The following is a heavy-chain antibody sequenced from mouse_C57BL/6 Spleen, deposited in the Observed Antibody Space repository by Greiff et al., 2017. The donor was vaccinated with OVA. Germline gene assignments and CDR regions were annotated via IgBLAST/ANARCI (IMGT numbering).Heavy chain of an antibody. J-gene: IGHJ4*01. CDR3: AKERDYYDYDGYAMDD. CDR1: GFSLTSYG. Sequence: QVQLQQSGPGLVQPSQSLSITCTVSGFSLTSYGVHWVRQSPGKGLEWLGVIWRGGSTDYNAAFMSRLSITKDNSKSQVFFKMNSLQADDTAIYYCAKERDYYDYDGYAMDDWGQGTSVTVSS. D-gene: IGHD2-4*01. V-gene: IGHV2-5*01. CDR2: IWRGGST.